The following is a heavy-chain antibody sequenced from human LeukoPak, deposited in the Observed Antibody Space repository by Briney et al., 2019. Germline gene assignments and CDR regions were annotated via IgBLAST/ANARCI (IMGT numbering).Heavy chain of an antibody. J-gene: IGHJ6*02. D-gene: IGHD1-7*01. CDR3: ALTGTTGRHYYYYGMDV. Sequence: SETLALTRTVSGDSISSYYWSWIRQPAGKGLEWIGRIYTSGSTNYNPSLKSRVTMSVDTSKNQFSLKLSSVTAADTAVYYCALTGTTGRHYYYYGMDVWGQGTTVTVSS. CDR2: IYTSGST. V-gene: IGHV4-4*07. CDR1: GDSISSYY.